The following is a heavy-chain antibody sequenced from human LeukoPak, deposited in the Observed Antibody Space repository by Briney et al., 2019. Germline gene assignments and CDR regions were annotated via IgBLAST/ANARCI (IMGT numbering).Heavy chain of an antibody. CDR1: GGSFSGYY. J-gene: IGHJ4*02. Sequence: SETLSLTCAVYGGSFSGYYWSWIRQPPGKGLEWIGEINHSGSTNYNPSLKSRVTISVDTCKNQFSLKLSSVTAADTAVYYCARVLPYSGSYYYWGQGTLVTVSS. D-gene: IGHD1-26*01. V-gene: IGHV4-34*01. CDR2: INHSGST. CDR3: ARVLPYSGSYYY.